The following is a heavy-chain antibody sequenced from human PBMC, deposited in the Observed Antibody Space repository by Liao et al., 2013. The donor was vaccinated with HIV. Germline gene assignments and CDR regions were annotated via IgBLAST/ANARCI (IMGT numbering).Heavy chain of an antibody. J-gene: IGHJ2*01. V-gene: IGHV4-61*02. CDR1: GGSISSGSYY. CDR2: IYTSGSS. CDR3: AREMWVQYVLENWYFDL. D-gene: IGHD3-3*01. Sequence: QVQLQESGPGLVKPSQTLSLTCTVSGGSISSGSYYWSWIRQPAGKGLEWIGRIYTSGSSNYNPSLKSRVTISVDTSKNQFSLKLSSVTAADTAVHYCAREMWVQYVLENWYFDLWGRGTLVTVSS.